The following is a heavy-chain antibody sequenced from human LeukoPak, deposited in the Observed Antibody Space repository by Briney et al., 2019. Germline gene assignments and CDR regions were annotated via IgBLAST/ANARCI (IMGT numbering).Heavy chain of an antibody. Sequence: ASVKVSCKASGGTFSSYAISWVRQAPGQGLEWMGRIIPILGIANYAQKFQGRVTITADKSTSTAYMELSSLRSEDTAVYYCARDIEVVVAAHSPIYYYYGMDVWGQGTTVTVS. D-gene: IGHD2-15*01. V-gene: IGHV1-69*04. CDR1: GGTFSSYA. J-gene: IGHJ6*02. CDR2: IIPILGIA. CDR3: ARDIEVVVAAHSPIYYYYGMDV.